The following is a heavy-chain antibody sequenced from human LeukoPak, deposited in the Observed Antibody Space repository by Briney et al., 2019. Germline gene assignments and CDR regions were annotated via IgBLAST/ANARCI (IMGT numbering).Heavy chain of an antibody. D-gene: IGHD5-12*01. CDR3: ARDQNSGYDFLPYWYFDL. CDR1: GGSISSGSYY. Sequence: SLTLSLTCTVSGGSISSGSYYWSWIRQPAGKGLEWIGRIYTSGSTNYNPSLKSRVTISVDTSKNQFSLKLSSVTAADTAVYYCARDQNSGYDFLPYWYFDLWGRGTLVTVSS. V-gene: IGHV4-61*02. CDR2: IYTSGST. J-gene: IGHJ2*01.